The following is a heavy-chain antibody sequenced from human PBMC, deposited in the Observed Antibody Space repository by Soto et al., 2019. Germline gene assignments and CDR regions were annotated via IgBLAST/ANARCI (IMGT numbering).Heavy chain of an antibody. CDR3: ARYLYYDFWSGDYPRYYYGMDV. CDR2: IVVGSGNT. J-gene: IGHJ6*02. Sequence: SVKVSCKASGFTFTSSAVQWVRQARGQRLEWIGWIVVGSGNTNYAQKFQERVTVTRDMSTSTAYMELSSLRSEDTAMYYCARYLYYDFWSGDYPRYYYGMDVWGQGTTVTVSS. CDR1: GFTFTSSA. V-gene: IGHV1-58*01. D-gene: IGHD3-3*01.